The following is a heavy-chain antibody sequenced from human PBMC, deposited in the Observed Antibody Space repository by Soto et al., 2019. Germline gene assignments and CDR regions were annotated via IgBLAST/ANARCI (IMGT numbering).Heavy chain of an antibody. J-gene: IGHJ5*02. D-gene: IGHD3-10*01. V-gene: IGHV4-31*03. CDR2: IYYSGST. CDR1: GGSIIIGGYY. CDR3: ARDNTMVRGKGWFDP. Sequence: SEPLSLTSTVSGGSIIIGGYYWSWIRQHPGKGLEWIGYIYYSGSTYYNPSPKSRVTISVDTSKNQFSLKLSSVTAADTAVYYCARDNTMVRGKGWFDPWGQGTLVTVSS.